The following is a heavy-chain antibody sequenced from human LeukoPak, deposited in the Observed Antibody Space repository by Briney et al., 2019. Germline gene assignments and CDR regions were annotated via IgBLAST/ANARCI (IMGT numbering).Heavy chain of an antibody. CDR1: GFTFSNAW. V-gene: IGHV3-33*08. CDR3: AGEVVRDVSGVDYTWLDP. Sequence: GGSLRLSCAASGFTFSNAWMSWVRQAPGKGLEWVAVIWHDGSDEYYADSVKGRFTISRDNSKSLVYLQMDSLRDEDTAVYYCAGEVVRDVSGVDYTWLDPWGQGTLVFVSA. J-gene: IGHJ5*02. CDR2: IWHDGSDE. D-gene: IGHD2-8*01.